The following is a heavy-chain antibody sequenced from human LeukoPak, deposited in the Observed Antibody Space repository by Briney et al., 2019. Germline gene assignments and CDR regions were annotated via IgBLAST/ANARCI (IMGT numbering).Heavy chain of an antibody. J-gene: IGHJ3*02. CDR3: ARERPPYCSGGSCYPHADSFDI. CDR1: GGTFITYA. Sequence: ASLKVSCKASGGTFITYAIIWLRQAPGQALEWMEWINPNKDGTNYGQKLQGRVTMTRDTSISTAYMELSRLRSDDTAVYYCARERPPYCSGGSCYPHADSFDIWGQGTMVTVSS. D-gene: IGHD2-15*01. CDR2: INPNKDGT. V-gene: IGHV1-2*02.